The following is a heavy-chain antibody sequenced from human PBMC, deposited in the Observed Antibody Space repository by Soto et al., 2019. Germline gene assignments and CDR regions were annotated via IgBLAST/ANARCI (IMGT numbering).Heavy chain of an antibody. V-gene: IGHV4-59*01. CDR1: GGSISSYY. CDR3: ARDERYSSSWYWFDP. CDR2: IYYSGST. J-gene: IGHJ5*02. Sequence: SETLSLTCTVSGGSISSYYWSWMRQPPEKGLEWIGYIYYSGSTNYNPSLKSRVTISVDTSKNQFSLKLSSVTAADTAVYYCARDERYSSSWYWFDPWGQGTLVTVSS. D-gene: IGHD6-13*01.